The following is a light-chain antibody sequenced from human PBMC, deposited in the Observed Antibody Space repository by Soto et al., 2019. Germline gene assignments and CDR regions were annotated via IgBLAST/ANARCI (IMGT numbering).Light chain of an antibody. J-gene: IGKJ2*01. CDR3: QQYNNGYT. CDR1: QSVSSN. CDR2: GAS. Sequence: EIVMTQSPATLSVSPGERATLSCRASQSVSSNLAWYQQQPGQAPRLLIYGASTRASGIPARFSGSGSGTEFTLPISSLQSEDFAVYYCQQYNNGYTFGQGTKLEIK. V-gene: IGKV3-15*01.